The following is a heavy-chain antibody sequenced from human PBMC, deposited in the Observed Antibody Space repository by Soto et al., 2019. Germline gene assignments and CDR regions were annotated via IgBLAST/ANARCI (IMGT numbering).Heavy chain of an antibody. CDR1: GFTLSSYG. CDR2: IWYDGSNK. J-gene: IGHJ4*02. Sequence: WWSLRLSCAASGFTLSSYGMHWVCQAPGKELEWVAVIWYDGSNKYYADSVKGRFTISRDNSKNTLYLQMNSLRAEDTAVYYCARDNGGFPYSSSDLDYCGQRTLVTVSS. D-gene: IGHD6-6*01. V-gene: IGHV3-33*01. CDR3: ARDNGGFPYSSSDLDY.